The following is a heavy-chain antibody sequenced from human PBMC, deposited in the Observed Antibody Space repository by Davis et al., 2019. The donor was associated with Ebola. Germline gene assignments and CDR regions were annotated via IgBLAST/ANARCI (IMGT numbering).Heavy chain of an antibody. CDR1: GGSISSSY. CDR3: ARADPYYYDSSGYYTYWYFDL. J-gene: IGHJ2*01. CDR2: IYHSEST. V-gene: IGHV4-59*01. D-gene: IGHD3-22*01. Sequence: SETLSLTCTVSGGSISSSYWSWIRQPPGKGLEWIGYIYHSESTNYNPSLKSRVTISVDTSKNQFSLKLSSVTAADTAVYYCARADPYYYDSSGYYTYWYFDLWGRGTLVTVSS.